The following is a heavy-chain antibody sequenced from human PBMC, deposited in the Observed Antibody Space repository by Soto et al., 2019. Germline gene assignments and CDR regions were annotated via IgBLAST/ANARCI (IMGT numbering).Heavy chain of an antibody. D-gene: IGHD3-22*01. CDR1: GFTFGSYA. J-gene: IGHJ4*02. CDR3: GKASMIAHFFDS. V-gene: IGHV3-23*01. CDR2: VDGHGVST. Sequence: GGSLRLSCVGAGFTFGSYAMSWVRQTPEKGLEWVSAVDGHGVSTYYADSVKGRFTISRDNSKNTLFLQLNDLRAEDTALYYCGKASMIAHFFDSWGQGTLVTVSS.